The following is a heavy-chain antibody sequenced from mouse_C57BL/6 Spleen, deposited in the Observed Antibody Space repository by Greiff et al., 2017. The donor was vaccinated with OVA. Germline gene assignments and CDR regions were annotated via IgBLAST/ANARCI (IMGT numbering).Heavy chain of an antibody. CDR2: INPSSGYT. CDR1: GYTFTSYW. Sequence: QVQLKESGAELAKPGASVKLSCKASGYTFTSYWMHWVKQRPGQGLEWIGYINPSSGYTKYNQKFKYKATLTADKSSSTAYMQLSSLTYEDSAVYYCARSGPADYWGQGTTLTVSS. V-gene: IGHV1-7*01. J-gene: IGHJ2*01. CDR3: ARSGPADY.